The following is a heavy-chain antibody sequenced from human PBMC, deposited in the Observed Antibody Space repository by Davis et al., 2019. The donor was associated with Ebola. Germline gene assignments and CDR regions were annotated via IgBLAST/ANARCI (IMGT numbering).Heavy chain of an antibody. CDR1: GFSISNGYY. V-gene: IGHV4-38-2*02. Sequence: SETLSLTCTVSGFSISNGYYWGWVRQPPEKGLEWIGCMFHSGDTYYNPSLKSRVSISVDTSKNQFSLKLSAVTAADTAVYYCARDVRFGDGWFDPWGQGTLVTVSS. CDR2: MFHSGDT. CDR3: ARDVRFGDGWFDP. D-gene: IGHD3-10*01. J-gene: IGHJ5*02.